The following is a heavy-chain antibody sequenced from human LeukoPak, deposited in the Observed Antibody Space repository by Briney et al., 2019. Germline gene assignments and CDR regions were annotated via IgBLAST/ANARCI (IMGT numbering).Heavy chain of an antibody. V-gene: IGHV3-30*03. CDR1: GFTFSSYD. CDR3: ARDGIAAAGTFDY. D-gene: IGHD6-13*01. J-gene: IGHJ4*02. Sequence: GGSLRLSCTASGFTFSSYDIHWVRQAPGKGLEWVAVISYDGSNKYYADSVKGRFTISRDNSKNTLYLQMNSLRAEDTAVYYCARDGIAAAGTFDYWGQGTLVTVSS. CDR2: ISYDGSNK.